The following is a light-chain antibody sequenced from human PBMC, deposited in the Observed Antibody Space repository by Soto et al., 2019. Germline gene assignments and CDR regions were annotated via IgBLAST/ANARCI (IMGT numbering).Light chain of an antibody. Sequence: SYELTQPPSVSVSPGQTASITCSGDKLGSKYTCWYQQKPGQSPVLVIYQDYKRPSGIPERFAGSNAGNTATLTISGTQSMDEADYYCQAWDRSTVVFGGGTKVTVL. CDR3: QAWDRSTVV. J-gene: IGLJ2*01. CDR2: QDY. V-gene: IGLV3-1*01. CDR1: KLGSKY.